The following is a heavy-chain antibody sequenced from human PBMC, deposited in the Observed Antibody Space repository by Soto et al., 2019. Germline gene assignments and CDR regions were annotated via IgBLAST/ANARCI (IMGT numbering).Heavy chain of an antibody. CDR3: GKDIRSGSIDY. Sequence: QVRLVESGGGVVQPGRSLTLSCAASGYSITNHGMHWVRQAPGKGLEWVALIWSHGTDQYYADSVKGRFTVSRDTSRNTVFLQMNSLRAVDTARYYCGKDIRSGSIDYWGQGTLVTVSS. CDR2: IWSHGTDQ. D-gene: IGHD1-1*01. J-gene: IGHJ4*02. CDR1: GYSITNHG. V-gene: IGHV3-33*06.